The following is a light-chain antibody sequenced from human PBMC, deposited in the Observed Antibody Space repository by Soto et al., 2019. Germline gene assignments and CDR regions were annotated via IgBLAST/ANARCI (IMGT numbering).Light chain of an antibody. V-gene: IGLV1-40*01. CDR3: QSYDSSLRGSLYV. CDR1: SSNIGAGYD. J-gene: IGLJ1*01. CDR2: GNS. Sequence: QSVLTQPPSVSGAPGQRVTISCTGSSSNIGAGYDVHWYQQLPGTAPKLLIYGNSNRPSGVPDRFSGSKSGTSASLAITGLQAEDAADYYCQSYDSSLRGSLYVFPTGTKVTVL.